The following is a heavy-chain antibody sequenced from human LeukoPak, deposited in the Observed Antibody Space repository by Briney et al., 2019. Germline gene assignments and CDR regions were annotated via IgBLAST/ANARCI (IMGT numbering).Heavy chain of an antibody. D-gene: IGHD3-22*01. CDR2: IYYSGST. J-gene: IGHJ6*02. Sequence: SETLSLTCTVSGGSISSYYWSWIRQPPGKGLEWIGYIYYSGSTNYNPSLKSRVTISVDTSKNQFSLELSSVTAADTAVCYCARHEFPRNYYDSSGYYYPYYYGMDVWGQGTTVTVSS. CDR1: GGSISSYY. CDR3: ARHEFPRNYYDSSGYYYPYYYGMDV. V-gene: IGHV4-59*08.